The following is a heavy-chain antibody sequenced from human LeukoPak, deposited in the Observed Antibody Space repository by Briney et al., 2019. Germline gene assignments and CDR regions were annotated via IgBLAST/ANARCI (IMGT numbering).Heavy chain of an antibody. Sequence: GGSLRLSCTTSGFIFGDYAMSWVRQAPGKGLEWVSSISPGGGSTYYADSVRGRFTISRDNSKNTLYLHMNSLRVDATAVYYCARDLRGYSGYDLPDYRGQGTLVTVSS. J-gene: IGHJ4*02. CDR2: ISPGGGST. D-gene: IGHD5-12*01. V-gene: IGHV3-23*01. CDR1: GFIFGDYA. CDR3: ARDLRGYSGYDLPDY.